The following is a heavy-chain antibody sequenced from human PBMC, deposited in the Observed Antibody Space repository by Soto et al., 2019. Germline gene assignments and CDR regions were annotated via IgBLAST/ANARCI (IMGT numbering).Heavy chain of an antibody. CDR3: ARIGVVPAAYYYYYMDV. J-gene: IGHJ6*03. Sequence: QVQLQESGPGLVKPSQTLSLTCTVSGGSISSGGYYWSWIRQHPGKGLEWIGYIYYSGSTYYNPSLKSRVTISVDTSKNQFSLKLRSVTAADTAVYYCARIGVVPAAYYYYYMDVWGKGTTVTVSS. CDR2: IYYSGST. D-gene: IGHD2-2*01. V-gene: IGHV4-31*03. CDR1: GGSISSGGYY.